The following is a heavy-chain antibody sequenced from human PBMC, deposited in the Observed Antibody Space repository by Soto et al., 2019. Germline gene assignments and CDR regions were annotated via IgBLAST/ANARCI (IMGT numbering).Heavy chain of an antibody. J-gene: IGHJ4*02. CDR1: GYTFTSYG. CDR3: AREGMGILWFGEALHYYLDY. D-gene: IGHD3-10*01. Sequence: ASVKVSCKASGYTFTSYGISWVRRAPGQGLEWMGWISAYNGNTNYAQKLQGRVTMTTDTSTSTAYMELRSLRSDDTAVYYCAREGMGILWFGEALHYYLDYWGQGTLV. V-gene: IGHV1-18*01. CDR2: ISAYNGNT.